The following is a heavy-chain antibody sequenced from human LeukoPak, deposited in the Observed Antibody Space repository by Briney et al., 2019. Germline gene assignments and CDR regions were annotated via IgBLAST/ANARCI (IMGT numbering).Heavy chain of an antibody. CDR1: GFTFSSYW. CDR2: IKQDGSEK. Sequence: TGGSLRLSCVGSGFTFSSYWMSWVRQAPGKGLEWVANIKQDGSEKYYVDSVKGRFTISRDNAKNSLFLQMNSLRAEDTAVYYCAGYCNGGDCSSDDYWGQGTLVTVSS. V-gene: IGHV3-7*03. J-gene: IGHJ4*02. D-gene: IGHD2-15*01. CDR3: AGYCNGGDCSSDDY.